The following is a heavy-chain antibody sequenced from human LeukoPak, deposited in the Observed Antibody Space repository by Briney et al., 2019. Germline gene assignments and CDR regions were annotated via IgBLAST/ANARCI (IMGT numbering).Heavy chain of an antibody. V-gene: IGHV3-7*04. D-gene: IGHD3-9*01. CDR3: ARVRGDRDILTGYFKLYFDY. J-gene: IGHJ4*02. CDR1: GFSFNTYW. CDR2: IKQDGSEK. Sequence: GGSLRLSCAASGFSFNTYWMTWVRQAPGKGLEWVANIKQDGSEKDYVDSVKGRFTISRDNGNNSLYLEMNSLRGDDTAVYYCARVRGDRDILTGYFKLYFDYWGQGTLVTVSS.